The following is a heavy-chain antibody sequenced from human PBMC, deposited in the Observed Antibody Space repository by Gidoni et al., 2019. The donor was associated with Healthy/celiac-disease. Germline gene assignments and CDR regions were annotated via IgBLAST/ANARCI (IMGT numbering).Heavy chain of an antibody. Sequence: QLQLQESGPGLVKPSEHLSPPCTVPGGSISSSSYYWGCLRQPPGKGLEWLGSIYYSGSTYYNPSLKSRVTISVDTSKNQFSLKLSSVTAADTAVYYCARLHISDSGYGMDVWGQGTTVTVSS. D-gene: IGHD1-26*01. CDR3: ARLHISDSGYGMDV. V-gene: IGHV4-39*01. CDR1: GGSISSSSYY. J-gene: IGHJ6*02. CDR2: IYYSGST.